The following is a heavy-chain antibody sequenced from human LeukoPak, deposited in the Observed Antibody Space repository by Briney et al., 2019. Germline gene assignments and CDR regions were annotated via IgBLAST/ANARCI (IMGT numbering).Heavy chain of an antibody. CDR2: ISSSSSTI. CDR3: ARGAYSSSNFGLDY. Sequence: TGGSLRLSCVASGLTVSSYSMNWVRQAPGKGLEWVSYISSSSSTIYYADSVKGRFTISRDNSKNTLYLQMNSLRAEDTAVYYCARGAYSSSNFGLDYWGQGTLVTVSS. V-gene: IGHV3-48*01. J-gene: IGHJ4*02. CDR1: GLTVSSYS. D-gene: IGHD6-6*01.